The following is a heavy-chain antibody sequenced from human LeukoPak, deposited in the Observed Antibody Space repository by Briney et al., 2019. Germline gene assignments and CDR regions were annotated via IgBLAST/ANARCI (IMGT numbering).Heavy chain of an antibody. CDR3: ASKSIRFLEWLSPFDY. Sequence: GGSLRLSCAASGFTFSSYAMSWVRQAPGKGLEWVSGISGSGGSTYYADSVKGRFTISRDNSKNTLYLQMNSLRAEDTAVYYCASKSIRFLEWLSPFDYWGQGTLVTVSS. D-gene: IGHD3-3*01. CDR1: GFTFSSYA. J-gene: IGHJ4*02. CDR2: ISGSGGST. V-gene: IGHV3-23*01.